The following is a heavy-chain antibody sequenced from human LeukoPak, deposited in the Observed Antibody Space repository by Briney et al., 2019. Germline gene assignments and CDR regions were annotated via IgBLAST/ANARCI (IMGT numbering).Heavy chain of an antibody. CDR2: IVIGSGNT. Sequence: TSVKVSSKASGFTFTSSAMQWVRQARGQRIEWIGWIVIGSGNTNYAQKFQERVTITRDMSTSTAYMELSRLRSEDTAVYYCARPFCLRHRCYFDFWGQGTLVTVSS. V-gene: IGHV1-58*02. D-gene: IGHD3-16*01. J-gene: IGHJ4*02. CDR1: GFTFTSSA. CDR3: ARPFCLRHRCYFDF.